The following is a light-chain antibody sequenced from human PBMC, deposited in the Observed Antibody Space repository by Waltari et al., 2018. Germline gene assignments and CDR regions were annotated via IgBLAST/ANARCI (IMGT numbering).Light chain of an antibody. CDR1: SYNIGSNY. J-gene: IGLJ3*02. CDR3: AAWDDSLSGLV. CDR2: KNN. Sequence: QSVLTQPPSASGTPGQTVTISCNGSSYNIGSNYVYWYQQLPGTAPKLLIFKNNQRPSGVPDRFSDSKSGTSASLAINGLRSEDEADYYCAAWDDSLSGLVLGGGTK. V-gene: IGLV1-47*01.